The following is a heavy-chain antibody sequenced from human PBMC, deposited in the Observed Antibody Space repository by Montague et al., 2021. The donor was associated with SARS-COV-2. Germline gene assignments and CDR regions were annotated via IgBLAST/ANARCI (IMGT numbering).Heavy chain of an antibody. D-gene: IGHD1-20*01. J-gene: IGHJ6*02. CDR1: GDSIRESH. CDR2: IDNSGST. V-gene: IGHV4-4*09. Sequence: SETPSLTCTVSGDSIRESHWSWIRQPPGKGLEWIGYIDNSGSTNYNPALESRVTLTVSASNNQFYLTLRSVTAADTAVYYCARLTGSRVYYYHYGLDVWGQGTTVTVSS. CDR3: ARLTGSRVYYYHYGLDV.